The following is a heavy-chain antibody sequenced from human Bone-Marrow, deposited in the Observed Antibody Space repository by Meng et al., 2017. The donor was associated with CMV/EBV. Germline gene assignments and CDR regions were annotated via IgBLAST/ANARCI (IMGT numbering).Heavy chain of an antibody. CDR1: GFTFSSYS. V-gene: IGHV3-21*01. CDR2: ISSSSSYI. CDR3: AREPTYYDYVWGKSPPPYYFDY. J-gene: IGHJ4*02. Sequence: GESLKISCAASGFTFSSYSMNWVRQAPGKGLEWVSSISSSSSYIYYADSVKGRFTISRDNAKNSLYLQMNSLRAEDTAVYYCAREPTYYDYVWGKSPPPYYFDYWGQGTLVTVSS. D-gene: IGHD3-16*01.